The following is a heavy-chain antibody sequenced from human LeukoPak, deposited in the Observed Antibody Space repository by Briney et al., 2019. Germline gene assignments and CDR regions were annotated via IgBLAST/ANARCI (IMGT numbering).Heavy chain of an antibody. Sequence: GGSLILSCVASGFTFSSYEMNWVRQAPGKGLEWVSYISSSGSTIYYADSVKGRFTISRDNAKNSLYLQMNSLRAEDTAVYYCAELGITMIGGVWGKGTTVTISS. J-gene: IGHJ6*04. V-gene: IGHV3-48*03. D-gene: IGHD3-10*02. CDR1: GFTFSSYE. CDR2: ISSSGSTI. CDR3: AELGITMIGGV.